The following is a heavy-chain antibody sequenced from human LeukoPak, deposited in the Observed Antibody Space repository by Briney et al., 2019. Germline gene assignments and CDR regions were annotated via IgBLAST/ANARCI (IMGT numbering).Heavy chain of an antibody. Sequence: GGSLRLSCAASGFTFSTYWMTWVRQAPGKRPEWVANIKPDGGEKSYVDSVKGRFTISRDNAKNSLYLQMNSLRAEDTAVYYCASCGYSSGWYSVEYFQHWGQGTLVTVSS. J-gene: IGHJ1*01. D-gene: IGHD6-19*01. CDR2: IKPDGGEK. CDR1: GFTFSTYW. CDR3: ASCGYSSGWYSVEYFQH. V-gene: IGHV3-7*01.